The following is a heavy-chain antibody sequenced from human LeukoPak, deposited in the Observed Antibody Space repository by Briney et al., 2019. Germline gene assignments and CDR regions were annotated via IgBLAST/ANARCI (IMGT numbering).Heavy chain of an antibody. CDR3: AKSKGYGDYGTFDY. CDR2: INTDGSST. D-gene: IGHD4-17*01. V-gene: IGHV3-74*01. J-gene: IGHJ4*02. CDR1: GFTFSSYW. Sequence: PGGSLRLSCAASGFTFSSYWMHWIRQAPGKGLVWVSRINTDGSSTSYADSVKGRFTISRDNSKNTLYLQMNSLRAEDTAVYYCAKSKGYGDYGTFDYWGQGTLVTVSS.